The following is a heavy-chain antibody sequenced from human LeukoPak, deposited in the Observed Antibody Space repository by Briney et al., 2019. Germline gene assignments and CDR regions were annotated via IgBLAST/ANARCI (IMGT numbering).Heavy chain of an antibody. CDR1: GYTFTSYG. V-gene: IGHV1-46*01. CDR2: INPSGGST. D-gene: IGHD3-9*01. J-gene: IGHJ4*02. Sequence: GASVKVSCKASGYTFTSYGISWVRQAPGQGLEWMGIINPSGGSTSYAQKFQGRVTMTRDTSTSTVYMELSSLRSEDTAVYYCARANDILTGYPTGGWVYWGQGTLVTVSS. CDR3: ARANDILTGYPTGGWVY.